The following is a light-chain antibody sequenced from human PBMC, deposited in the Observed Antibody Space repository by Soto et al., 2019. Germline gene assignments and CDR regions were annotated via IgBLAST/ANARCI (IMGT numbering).Light chain of an antibody. Sequence: EIVLTQSPGTLSLSPGERATLSCRASQSVSSNYLAWYQQKPGQAPRLLIYGASNRATGIPDRFSGSGSGTDFTLTISRLEPEAFAVYYCQQYGSSPPITFGQGTRLEIK. CDR2: GAS. CDR1: QSVSSNY. J-gene: IGKJ5*01. CDR3: QQYGSSPPIT. V-gene: IGKV3-20*01.